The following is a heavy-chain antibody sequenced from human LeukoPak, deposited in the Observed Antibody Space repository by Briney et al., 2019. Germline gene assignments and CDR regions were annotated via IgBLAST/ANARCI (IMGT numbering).Heavy chain of an antibody. Sequence: SETVSLTCTVSGVSISSSSYFWGWIRQPPGKGLEWIGYIYHSGSTNYNPSLKSRVTISVDTSKNQFSLKLSSVTAADTAVYYCARDRYYYDSSGSTNWFDPWGQGTLVTVSS. CDR1: GVSISSSSYF. CDR3: ARDRYYYDSSGSTNWFDP. J-gene: IGHJ5*02. CDR2: IYHSGST. D-gene: IGHD3-22*01. V-gene: IGHV4-61*01.